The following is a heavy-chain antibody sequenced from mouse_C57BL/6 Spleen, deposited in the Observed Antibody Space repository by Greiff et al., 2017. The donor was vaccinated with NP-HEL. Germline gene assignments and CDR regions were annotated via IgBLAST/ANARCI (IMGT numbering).Heavy chain of an antibody. CDR3: ARKVSSTVVAWYFDV. D-gene: IGHD1-1*01. J-gene: IGHJ1*03. Sequence: EVQLQQSGPELVKPGASVKISCKASGYTFTDYYMNWVKQSHGKSLEWIGDINPNNGGTSYNQKFKGKATLTVDKSSSTAYMELRSLTSEDSAVYYCARKVSSTVVAWYFDVWGTGTTVTVSS. CDR2: INPNNGGT. CDR1: GYTFTDYY. V-gene: IGHV1-26*01.